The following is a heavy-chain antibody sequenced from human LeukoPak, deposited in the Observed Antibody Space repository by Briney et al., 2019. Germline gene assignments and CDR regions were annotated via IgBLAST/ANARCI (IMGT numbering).Heavy chain of an antibody. CDR3: ARGVALYFDP. J-gene: IGHJ5*02. Sequence: ASVKVSCKASGYTFSRYGISWVRQAPGQGLEWMGWINTYNGNTNYAQKLQGRVTMTTDTSISTAYMELSRLRSDDTAVYYCARGVALYFDPWGQGTLVTVSS. CDR2: INTYNGNT. CDR1: GYTFSRYG. D-gene: IGHD2-2*02. V-gene: IGHV1-18*01.